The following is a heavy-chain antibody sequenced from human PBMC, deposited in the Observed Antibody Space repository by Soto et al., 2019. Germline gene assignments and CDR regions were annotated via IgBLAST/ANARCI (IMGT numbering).Heavy chain of an antibody. CDR2: IYYSGST. D-gene: IGHD3-10*01. V-gene: IGHV4-39*01. CDR1: GGSISSSSYY. Sequence: SETLSLTCTVSGGSISSSSYYWGWIRQPPGKGLEWIGSIYYSGSTYYNTSLKSRITITVDTSKNQISLKLSSVTAADSAVYYCASSFLWFGELLGSDPGNYYYYGMDGWGQGTTVT. CDR3: ASSFLWFGELLGSDPGNYYYYGMDG. J-gene: IGHJ6*02.